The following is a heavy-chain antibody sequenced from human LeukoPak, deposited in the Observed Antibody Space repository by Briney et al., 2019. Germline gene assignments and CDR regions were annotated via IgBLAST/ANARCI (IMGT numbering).Heavy chain of an antibody. CDR1: GFSFSSYA. Sequence: GGSLRLSSAASGFSFSSYAMSWVRQAPGKGLEWVSSISGSGGSTYYADSVKGRFTLSRDNSKNTLYLQMDSLRAEDKAVYYCAKDFSLVATIFDYWGQGTWSPSPQ. J-gene: IGHJ4*02. CDR3: AKDFSLVATIFDY. CDR2: ISGSGGST. V-gene: IGHV3-23*01. D-gene: IGHD5-12*01.